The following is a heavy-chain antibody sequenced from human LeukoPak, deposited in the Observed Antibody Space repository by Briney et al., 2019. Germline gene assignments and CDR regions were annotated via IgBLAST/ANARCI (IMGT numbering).Heavy chain of an antibody. J-gene: IGHJ4*02. V-gene: IGHV1-2*02. CDR2: IYPNSGGT. CDR3: ARFSGSSNFDY. D-gene: IGHD1-26*01. Sequence: ASLKVSCRTSGYTFTAYFMHWVRQAPGQGLEGVGWIYPNSGGTKYAQKFQGRVTMTRDTSISTIYMELSSLRSDDTAVYYCARFSGSSNFDYWGQGTLVTVSS. CDR1: GYTFTAYF.